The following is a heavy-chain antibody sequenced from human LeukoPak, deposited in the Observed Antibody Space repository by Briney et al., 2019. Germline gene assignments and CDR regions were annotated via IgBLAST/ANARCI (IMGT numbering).Heavy chain of an antibody. J-gene: IGHJ6*02. CDR1: GGSISSYY. CDR2: IYYSGST. V-gene: IGHV4-59*01. D-gene: IGHD4/OR15-4a*01. CDR3: AREAKNLDYGMDV. Sequence: PSETLSLTCTVSGGSISSYYWSWIRQPPGKGLKWIGYIYYSGSTNYNPSLKSRVTISVDTSKNQFSLKLSSVTAADTAVYYCAREAKNLDYGMDVWGQGTTVTVSS.